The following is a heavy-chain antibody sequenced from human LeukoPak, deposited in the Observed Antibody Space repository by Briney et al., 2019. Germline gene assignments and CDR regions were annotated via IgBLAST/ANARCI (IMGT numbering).Heavy chain of an antibody. CDR3: ARDGGFDY. Sequence: ASVKVSCKASGNTFTDYYMHWVRQAPGQGLEWMGWINPDSGATNYAQKFQGRVTLTRDTSITTAYMELSRLRSDDTAVFYCARDGGFDYWGQGTLVTVSP. CDR2: INPDSGAT. J-gene: IGHJ4*02. V-gene: IGHV1-2*02. D-gene: IGHD2-15*01. CDR1: GNTFTDYY.